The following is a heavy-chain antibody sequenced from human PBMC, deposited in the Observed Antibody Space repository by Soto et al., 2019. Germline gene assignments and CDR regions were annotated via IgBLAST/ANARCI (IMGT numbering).Heavy chain of an antibody. D-gene: IGHD6-19*01. J-gene: IGHJ4*02. V-gene: IGHV3-33*01. CDR1: GFTFSSYG. CDR2: IWYDGSNK. CDR3: ARGGEQWLLMSWSPDY. Sequence: QVQLVESGGGVVQPGRSLRLSCAASGFTFSSYGLHWVRQAPGKGLEWVAVIWYDGSNKYYADSVKGRFTISRDNSKNTLYLQMNSLRAEDTAVYYCARGGEQWLLMSWSPDYWGQGTLVTVSS.